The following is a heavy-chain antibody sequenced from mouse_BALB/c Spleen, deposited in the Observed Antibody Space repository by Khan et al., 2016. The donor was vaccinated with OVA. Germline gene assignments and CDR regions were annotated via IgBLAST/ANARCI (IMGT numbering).Heavy chain of an antibody. CDR2: IWGDGST. J-gene: IGHJ3*01. CDR1: GFSLTGFG. CDR3: AREVRIGGITY. D-gene: IGHD2-14*01. V-gene: IGHV2-6-7*01. Sequence: QVQLKESGPGLVAPSQSLSITCTVTGFSLTGFGINWVRQPLGKGLVWLGMIWGDGSTDYNSVLKSRLSISHANSKSQVFLKMNRLKTDDTAEYYSAREVRIGGITYWGQGTLVTVSA.